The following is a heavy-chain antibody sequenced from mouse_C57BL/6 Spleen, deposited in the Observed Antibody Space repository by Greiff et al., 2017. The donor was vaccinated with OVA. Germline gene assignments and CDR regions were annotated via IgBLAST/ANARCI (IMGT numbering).Heavy chain of an antibody. Sequence: QVQLQQSGPELVKPGASVKISCKASGYAFSSSWMNWVKQRPGKGLEWIGRIYPGDGDTNYNGKLKGKATLTADKSSSTAYMQLSSLTSEDSAVYFCASSMMVTPLAMDYWGQGTSVTVSS. CDR1: GYAFSSSW. D-gene: IGHD2-3*01. CDR3: ASSMMVTPLAMDY. V-gene: IGHV1-82*01. CDR2: IYPGDGDT. J-gene: IGHJ4*01.